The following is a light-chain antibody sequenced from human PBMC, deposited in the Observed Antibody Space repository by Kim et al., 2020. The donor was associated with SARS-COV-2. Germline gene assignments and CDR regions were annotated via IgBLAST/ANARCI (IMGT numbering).Light chain of an antibody. J-gene: IGLJ2*01. CDR3: QAWDSSTAR. V-gene: IGLV3-1*01. CDR2: QDS. Sequence: SVSPGQTASITCSGDKLGDKYACWYQQKAGQSPVLVIYQDSKRPSGIPERFSGSNSGNTATLTIGGTQAMDEADYYCQAWDSSTARFGGGTQLPVL. CDR1: KLGDKY.